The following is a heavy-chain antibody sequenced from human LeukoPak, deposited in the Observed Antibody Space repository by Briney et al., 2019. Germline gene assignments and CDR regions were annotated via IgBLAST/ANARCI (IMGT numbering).Heavy chain of an antibody. V-gene: IGHV1-69*05. CDR2: IIPIFGTA. Sequence: ASVKVSCKASGGTFSSYAISWVRQALGQGLEWMGRIIPIFGTANYAQKFQGRVTITTDESTSTAYMELSSLRSEDTAVYYCARGPYDSSGYIWWGQGTVVTVSS. D-gene: IGHD3-22*01. J-gene: IGHJ4*02. CDR3: ARGPYDSSGYIW. CDR1: GGTFSSYA.